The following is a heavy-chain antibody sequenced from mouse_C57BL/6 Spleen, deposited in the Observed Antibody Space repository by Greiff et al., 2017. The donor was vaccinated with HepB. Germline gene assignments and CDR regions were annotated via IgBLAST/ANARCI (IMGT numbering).Heavy chain of an antibody. CDR2: IYPGNSDT. Sequence: EVQLQQSGTVLARPGASVKMSCKTSGYTFTSYWMHWVNQRPGQGLEWIGAIYPGNSDTSYNQKFKGKAKLTAVTSASTAYMELSSLTNEDSAVYYCTRLDLYYGSSYAMDYWGQGTSVTVSS. J-gene: IGHJ4*01. CDR1: GYTFTSYW. D-gene: IGHD1-1*01. CDR3: TRLDLYYGSSYAMDY. V-gene: IGHV1-5*01.